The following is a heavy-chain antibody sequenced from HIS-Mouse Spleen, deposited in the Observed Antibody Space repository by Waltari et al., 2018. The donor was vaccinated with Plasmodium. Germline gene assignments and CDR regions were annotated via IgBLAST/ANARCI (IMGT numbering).Heavy chain of an antibody. CDR3: ATPRVGGSYFDY. CDR2: IYSGGST. V-gene: IGHV3-66*01. CDR1: ASPVRSNY. J-gene: IGHJ4*02. Sequence: EVQLVESGGGLVQPGGSLGLSCAASASPVRSNYMSWVRQAPGKGVEWVSVIYSGGSTYYADSVKGRFTISRDNSKNTLYLQMNSLRAEDTAVYYCATPRVGGSYFDYWGQGTLVTVSS. D-gene: IGHD1-26*01.